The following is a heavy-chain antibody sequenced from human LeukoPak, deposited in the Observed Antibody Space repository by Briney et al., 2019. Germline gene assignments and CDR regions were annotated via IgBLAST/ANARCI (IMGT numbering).Heavy chain of an antibody. CDR2: IWYDGSNK. CDR3: AKDSSRIAVELVGPHY. Sequence: PGGSLRPSCAASGFTFSSYGMHWVRQAPGKGLEWVAVIWYDGSNKYYADSVKGRFTISRDNSKDTLYLQMNSLRAEDTAVYYCAKDSSRIAVELVGPHYWGQGTLVTVSS. J-gene: IGHJ4*02. CDR1: GFTFSSYG. V-gene: IGHV3-33*06. D-gene: IGHD6-19*01.